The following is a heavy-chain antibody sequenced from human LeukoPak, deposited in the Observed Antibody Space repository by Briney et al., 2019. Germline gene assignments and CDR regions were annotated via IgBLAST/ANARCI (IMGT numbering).Heavy chain of an antibody. V-gene: IGHV4-59*01. Sequence: SETLSLTCTVSGGSISSYYWSWIRQPPGKGLGWIGYSYYSGSTSYSPSLKSRVTISVDTSKNLFFLNMNSMTAADTAVYYCARGDGYYLDYWGPGTLVTVSS. CDR1: GGSISSYY. D-gene: IGHD3-22*01. J-gene: IGHJ4*02. CDR2: SYYSGST. CDR3: ARGDGYYLDY.